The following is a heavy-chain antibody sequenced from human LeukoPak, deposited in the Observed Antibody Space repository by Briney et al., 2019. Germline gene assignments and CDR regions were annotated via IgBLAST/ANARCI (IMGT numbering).Heavy chain of an antibody. J-gene: IGHJ3*02. V-gene: IGHV1-69*13. CDR1: GGTFSSYA. CDR2: IIPIFGTA. Sequence: SVKVSCTASGGTFSSYAISWVRQAPGQGLEWMGGIIPIFGTANYAQKFQGRVTITADESTSTAYMELSSLRSEDTAVYYCARDVGYCSSTSCYAWYDAFDIWGQGTMVTVSS. D-gene: IGHD2-2*01. CDR3: ARDVGYCSSTSCYAWYDAFDI.